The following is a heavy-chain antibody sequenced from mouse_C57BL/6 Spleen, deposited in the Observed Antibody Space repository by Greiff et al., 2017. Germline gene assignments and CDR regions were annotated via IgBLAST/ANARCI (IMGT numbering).Heavy chain of an antibody. CDR1: GYAFSSYW. J-gene: IGHJ4*01. CDR2: IYPGDGDT. Sequence: VQLKQSGAELVKPGASVKISCKASGYAFSSYWMNWVKQRPGKGLEWIGQIYPGDGDTNYNGKFKGKATLTADKSSSTAYMQLSSLTSEDSAVYFCARFYYGNRADYWGQGTSVTVSS. V-gene: IGHV1-80*01. CDR3: ARFYYGNRADY. D-gene: IGHD2-1*01.